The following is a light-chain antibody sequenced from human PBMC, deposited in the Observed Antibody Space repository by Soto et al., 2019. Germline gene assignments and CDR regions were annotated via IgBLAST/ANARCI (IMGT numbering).Light chain of an antibody. V-gene: IGKV3-20*01. CDR2: ATS. Sequence: EIVLTQSPGTLSLSPGETATLSCRASQTVNSDYLAWFQKRPGQAPRLLIFATSRRATDLPDRFSGSGSGTDFTLAISRLEPEDFAVYYCHQFGYSPRTFGQGTKVE. J-gene: IGKJ1*01. CDR1: QTVNSDY. CDR3: HQFGYSPRT.